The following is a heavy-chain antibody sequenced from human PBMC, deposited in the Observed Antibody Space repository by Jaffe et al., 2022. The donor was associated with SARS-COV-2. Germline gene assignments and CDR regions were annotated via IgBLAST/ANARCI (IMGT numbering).Heavy chain of an antibody. CDR3: ASFYHE. CDR2: IKEDGSQK. V-gene: IGHV3-7*01. J-gene: IGHJ4*02. Sequence: EVHLVVSGGGLVQPGGSLRLSCAASGFTFSSYWMSWVRQAPGKGLEWVAEIKEDGSQKYYMDSVKGRFTISRDNAKNSLFLQMNSLRAEDTAVYYCASFYHEWGQGTLITVSS. CDR1: GFTFSSYW.